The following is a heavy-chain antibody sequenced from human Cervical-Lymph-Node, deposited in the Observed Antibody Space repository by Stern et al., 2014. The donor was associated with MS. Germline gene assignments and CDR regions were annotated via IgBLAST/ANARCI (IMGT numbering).Heavy chain of an antibody. J-gene: IGHJ5*02. D-gene: IGHD4-11*01. CDR3: ARDQDYHGVDP. CDR1: GDSINSYY. Sequence: QLQLQESGPGLVKPSETLSLTCIVSGDSINSYYWSWIRQPPGKGLEWIGHIYYSGSTSYNPSRKSRVTISVDTSKNQFSLNLRSVTAADTAMYYCARDQDYHGVDPWGQGTLVTVSS. CDR2: IYYSGST. V-gene: IGHV4-59*01.